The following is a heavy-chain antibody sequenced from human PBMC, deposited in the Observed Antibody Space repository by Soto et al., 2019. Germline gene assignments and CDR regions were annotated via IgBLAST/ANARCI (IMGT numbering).Heavy chain of an antibody. Sequence: LSLTCTVSGGSISSYYWSWIRQPPGKGLEWIGYIYYSGSTNYNPSLKSRVTISVDTSKNQFSLKLSSVTAADTAVYYCARTGLWFGELLSNWFDPWGQGTLVTVSS. CDR2: IYYSGST. V-gene: IGHV4-59*01. CDR3: ARTGLWFGELLSNWFDP. D-gene: IGHD3-10*01. CDR1: GGSISSYY. J-gene: IGHJ5*02.